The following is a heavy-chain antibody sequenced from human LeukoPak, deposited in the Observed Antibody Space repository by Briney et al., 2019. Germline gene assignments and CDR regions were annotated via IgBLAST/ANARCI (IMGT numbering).Heavy chain of an antibody. J-gene: IGHJ4*02. Sequence: GGSLRLSCAAPGFTFSSYAMHWVRQAPGKGLEWVAVISYDGSNKYYADSVKGRFTISRDNSKNTLYLQMNSLRAEDTAVYYCARDLDGDYPIYWGQGTLVTVSS. V-gene: IGHV3-30*04. CDR1: GFTFSSYA. CDR3: ARDLDGDYPIY. D-gene: IGHD4-17*01. CDR2: ISYDGSNK.